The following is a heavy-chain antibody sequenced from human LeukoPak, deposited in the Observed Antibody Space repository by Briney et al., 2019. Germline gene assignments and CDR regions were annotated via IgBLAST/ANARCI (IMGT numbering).Heavy chain of an antibody. CDR3: ARGGYCGGDCYFYY. V-gene: IGHV4-39*07. Sequence: SETLSLTCTVSSGSLSTSNYYWGWVRQPPGKALEWIGNIFYSGSTYYSPSLKSRVTISLDTSKNQFSLKLSSVTAADTAVYYCARGGYCGGDCYFYYWGQGTLVTVSS. J-gene: IGHJ4*02. CDR2: IFYSGST. CDR1: SGSLSTSNYY. D-gene: IGHD2-21*02.